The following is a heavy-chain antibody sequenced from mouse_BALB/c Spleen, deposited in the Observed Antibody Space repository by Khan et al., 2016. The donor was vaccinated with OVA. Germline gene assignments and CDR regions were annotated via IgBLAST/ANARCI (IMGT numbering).Heavy chain of an antibody. J-gene: IGHJ4*01. D-gene: IGHD2-10*01. CDR2: IWGDGST. V-gene: IGHV2-6-7*01. Sequence: VELVESGPGLVAPSQSLSITCTVSGFSLTGYGVNWVRQPPGKGLEWLGMIWGDGSTDYNSALKSRLNLSKDNSKSHVFLKMNSLQTDDTARYXCARAYYGNYREAMDYWGQGTSVTVSS. CDR3: ARAYYGNYREAMDY. CDR1: GFSLTGYG.